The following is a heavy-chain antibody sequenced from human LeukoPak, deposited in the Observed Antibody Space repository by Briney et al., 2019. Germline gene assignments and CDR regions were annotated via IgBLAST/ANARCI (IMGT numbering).Heavy chain of an antibody. CDR2: ISYDGSNK. CDR1: GFTFSSYA. D-gene: IGHD5-18*01. Sequence: GRSLRLSCAASGFTFSSYAMHWVRQAPGKGLEWVAVISYDGSNKYYADSVKGRFTISRDNSKNTLYLQMNSLRAEDTAVYYCAKGSSGTAMDPFDYWGQGTLVTVSS. CDR3: AKGSSGTAMDPFDY. V-gene: IGHV3-30*04. J-gene: IGHJ4*02.